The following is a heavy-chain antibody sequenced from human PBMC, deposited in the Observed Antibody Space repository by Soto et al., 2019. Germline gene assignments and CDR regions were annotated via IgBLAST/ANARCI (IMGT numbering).Heavy chain of an antibody. Sequence: PSETLSLTCAVYGVSFSGYYWSWIRQPPGKGLEWIGEINHSGSTNYNPSLKSRVTISVDTSKNQFSLKLSSVTAADTAVYYCARGRYCSGGSCYSGRYYYYMDVWGKGTTVTVSS. CDR3: ARGRYCSGGSCYSGRYYYYMDV. J-gene: IGHJ6*03. CDR1: GVSFSGYY. V-gene: IGHV4-34*01. D-gene: IGHD2-15*01. CDR2: INHSGST.